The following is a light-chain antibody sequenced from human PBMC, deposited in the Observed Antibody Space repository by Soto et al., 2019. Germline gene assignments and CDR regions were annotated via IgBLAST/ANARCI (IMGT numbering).Light chain of an antibody. CDR3: QQCSNWLWT. V-gene: IGKV3-11*01. J-gene: IGKJ1*01. CDR1: QNVTNY. Sequence: EIVLTQSPATLSLSPRERASLSCRASQNVTNYLAWYQQKPGQAPRLLIYAASNRATGLPARFGGSGSATDFPLTINSLEPEDLAVDYCQQCSNWLWTFGQGTKVEIK. CDR2: AAS.